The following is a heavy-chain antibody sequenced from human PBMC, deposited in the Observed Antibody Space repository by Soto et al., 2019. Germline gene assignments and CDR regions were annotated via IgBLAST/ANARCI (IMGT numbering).Heavy chain of an antibody. D-gene: IGHD6-13*01. CDR2: IYPGDSDT. CDR1: GYSFTSYW. Sequence: GESLKISCKGSGYSFTSYWIGWVRQMPGTGLEWMGIIYPGDSDTRYSPSFQGQVTISADKSISTAYLQWSSLKASDTAMYYCARHINIAAAGVDYWGQGTLVTVSS. V-gene: IGHV5-51*01. CDR3: ARHINIAAAGVDY. J-gene: IGHJ4*02.